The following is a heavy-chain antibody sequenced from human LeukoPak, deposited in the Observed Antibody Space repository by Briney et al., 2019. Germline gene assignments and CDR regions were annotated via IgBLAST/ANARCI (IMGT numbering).Heavy chain of an antibody. CDR1: GFAFSDYW. V-gene: IGHV3-7*01. J-gene: IGHJ4*02. D-gene: IGHD1-26*01. CDR3: ARVGTWELQRVFDF. CDR2: INREGNEK. Sequence: GGSLRLSCATFGFAFSDYWMTWVRQVPGRGLEWVANINREGNEKYYVDSVKGRFTISRDNAKNSVDLQMDSLRVEDTAVYYCARVGTWELQRVFDFWGQGTLVTVSS.